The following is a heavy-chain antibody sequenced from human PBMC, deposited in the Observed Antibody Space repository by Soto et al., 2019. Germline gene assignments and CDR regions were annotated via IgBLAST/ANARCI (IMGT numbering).Heavy chain of an antibody. D-gene: IGHD2-15*01. CDR3: ARRDFYCRGRNCFSGDYAMDV. J-gene: IGHJ6*02. V-gene: IGHV3-30*04. CDR2: ISFDGKKI. CDR1: GFTFSIYA. Sequence: GGSLRLSCTASGFTFSIYAMHWVRQAPGKGLDWVSIISFDGKKIDYAGSVRGRFTISRDNSQNTLYLQMDSLTTEDTAVYYCARRDFYCRGRNCFSGDYAMDVWGQGTTVTVSS.